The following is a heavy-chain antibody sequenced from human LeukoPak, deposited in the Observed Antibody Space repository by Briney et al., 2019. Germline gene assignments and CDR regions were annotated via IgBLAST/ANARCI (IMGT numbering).Heavy chain of an antibody. CDR3: AKDHYYDSSGYYYSPDFDY. V-gene: IGHV3-48*01. D-gene: IGHD3-22*01. J-gene: IGHJ4*02. CDR1: GFTFSSYS. CDR2: ISSSSTI. Sequence: PGGSLRLSCAASGFTFSSYSMNWVRQAPGKGLEWVSYISSSSTIYYADSVKGRFTISRDNAKNSLFLQMNSLRAEDTAVYYCAKDHYYDSSGYYYSPDFDYWGQGTLVTVSS.